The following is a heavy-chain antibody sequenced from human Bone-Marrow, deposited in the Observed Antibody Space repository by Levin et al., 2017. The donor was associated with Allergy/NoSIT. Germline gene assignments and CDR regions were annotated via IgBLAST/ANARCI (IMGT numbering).Heavy chain of an antibody. D-gene: IGHD6-19*01. Sequence: SETLSLTCTVSGGSITNSYWIWIRQPPGKGLECVAILSQSWSTNYNPSLKSRVTTSLDTSKNQFSLTLSSVTAADTAVYFCARARIGYSSGWTRSPSAFDIWGQGTMVTVSS. CDR3: ARARIGYSSGWTRSPSAFDI. CDR2: LSQSWST. CDR1: GGSITNSY. V-gene: IGHV4-59*01. J-gene: IGHJ3*02.